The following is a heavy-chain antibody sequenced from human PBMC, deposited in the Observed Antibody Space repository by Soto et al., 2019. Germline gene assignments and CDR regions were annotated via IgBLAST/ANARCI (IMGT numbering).Heavy chain of an antibody. Sequence: ASVNVSRKVSGYSLNEVYIHWVRPVPGKGLDWIGGFDPDDRDGNTVSEQTLQDRLTMTEDTSTNTAHMELRSLKSGYTAVYSCATPSPRGRIVGVSTVQFDFW. CDR1: GYSLNEVY. CDR2: FDPDDRDGNT. D-gene: IGHD1-26*01. V-gene: IGHV1-24*01. J-gene: IGHJ4*01. CDR3: ATPSPRGRIVGVSTVQFDF.